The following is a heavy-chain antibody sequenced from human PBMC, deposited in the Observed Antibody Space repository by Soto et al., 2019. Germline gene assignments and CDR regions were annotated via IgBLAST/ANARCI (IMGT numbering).Heavy chain of an antibody. V-gene: IGHV2-5*02. CDR1: GFSLSTSGVG. D-gene: IGHD3-10*01. Sequence: QITLKESGPTLVKPTQTLTLTCTFSGFSLSTSGVGVGWIRQPPGKALEWLALIYWDDDKRYSPSLKSRLTITNDTSKNQVVLTMTTIDPVDTATYYCAHRQSGVYYGSGSIFDYWGQGTLVTVSS. J-gene: IGHJ4*02. CDR3: AHRQSGVYYGSGSIFDY. CDR2: IYWDDDK.